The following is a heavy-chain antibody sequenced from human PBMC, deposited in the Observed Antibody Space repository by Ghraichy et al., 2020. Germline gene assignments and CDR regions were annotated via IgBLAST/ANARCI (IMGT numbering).Heavy chain of an antibody. CDR2: IYYSGST. Sequence: SETLSLTCTVSGGSISSYYWSWIRQPPGKGLEWIGYIYYSGSTNYNPSLKSRVTISVDTSKNQFSLKLSSVTAADTAVYYCARSTVYYDFWSGPYYFDYWGQGTLVTVSS. D-gene: IGHD3-3*01. V-gene: IGHV4-59*01. CDR1: GGSISSYY. J-gene: IGHJ4*02. CDR3: ARSTVYYDFWSGPYYFDY.